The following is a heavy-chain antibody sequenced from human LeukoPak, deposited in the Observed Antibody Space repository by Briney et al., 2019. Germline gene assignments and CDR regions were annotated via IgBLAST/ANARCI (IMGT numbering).Heavy chain of an antibody. J-gene: IGHJ4*02. V-gene: IGHV3-30*02. CDR3: ARGQFRFSDYDSSGFDY. Sequence: GGSLRLSCVASGFTFSSNGMHWVRQAPGKGLEWVTFIQYDGSKKYYADSVKGRFTISRDNSKNTLYLQTNSLRAEDTAVYYCARGQFRFSDYDSSGFDYWGQGTLVTVSS. CDR1: GFTFSSNG. D-gene: IGHD3-22*01. CDR2: IQYDGSKK.